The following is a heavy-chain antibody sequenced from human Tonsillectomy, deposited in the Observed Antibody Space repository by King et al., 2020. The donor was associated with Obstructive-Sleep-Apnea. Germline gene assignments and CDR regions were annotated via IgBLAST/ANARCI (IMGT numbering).Heavy chain of an antibody. CDR2: MNPNSGNT. D-gene: IGHD2-8*01. CDR3: AGSSWSRDAFDI. Sequence: VQLVESGAEVKKPGASVKVSCKASGYTFTSYDINWVRQATGQGLEWMGWMNPNSGNTGYAQKFQGRVTMTRNTSISTAYMELSSLRSEDTAVYYCAGSSWSRDAFDIWGQGTMVTVSS. J-gene: IGHJ3*02. CDR1: GYTFTSYD. V-gene: IGHV1-8*01.